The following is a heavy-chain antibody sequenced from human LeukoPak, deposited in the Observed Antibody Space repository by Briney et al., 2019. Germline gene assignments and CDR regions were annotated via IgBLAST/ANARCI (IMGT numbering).Heavy chain of an antibody. CDR3: AKSTRAVMAMMDV. CDR1: GFTFSTYW. CDR2: ISSSSSYI. V-gene: IGHV3-21*01. Sequence: PGGSLRLSCTASGFTFSTYWMSWVRQAPGKGLERVSSISSSSSYIYYADSVKGRFTISRDNAKNSLFLQMNSLRAEDTAVYFCAKSTRAVMAMMDVWGKGTTVTVSS. J-gene: IGHJ6*04. D-gene: IGHD3-16*01.